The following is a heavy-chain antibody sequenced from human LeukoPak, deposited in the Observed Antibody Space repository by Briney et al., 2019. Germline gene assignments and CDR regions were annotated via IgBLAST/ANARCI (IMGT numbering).Heavy chain of an antibody. CDR3: ARVARGDYYYYYMDV. D-gene: IGHD3-10*01. CDR2: NNDGSST. Sequence: GGSLRLSCGASGFTFSSYRMHWVRQAPGKGLVWVSRNNDGSSTSYADSVQGRFTISRDNAKNTLYLQMNSLRAEDTALYYCARVARGDYYYYYMDVWGKGTTVTVSS. CDR1: GFTFSSYR. J-gene: IGHJ6*03. V-gene: IGHV3-74*01.